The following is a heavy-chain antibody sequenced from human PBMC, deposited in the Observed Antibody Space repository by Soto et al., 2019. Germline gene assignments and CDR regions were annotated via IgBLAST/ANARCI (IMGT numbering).Heavy chain of an antibody. D-gene: IGHD1-20*01. J-gene: IGHJ4*02. CDR2: IYPDDSDV. CDR1: GYIFTTYW. Sequence: PGESLKISCKGSGYIFTTYWIAWVRQMPGKGLKWIGIIYPDDSDVRYSPSFEGHVTISADKSINTAYLQWSSLKASDSAMFYCARRSNWNSAGPDFWGQGTLVTVSS. CDR3: ARRSNWNSAGPDF. V-gene: IGHV5-51*01.